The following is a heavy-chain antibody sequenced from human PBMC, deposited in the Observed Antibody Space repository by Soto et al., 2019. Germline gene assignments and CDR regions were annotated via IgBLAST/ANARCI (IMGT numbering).Heavy chain of an antibody. V-gene: IGHV4-38-2*01. Sequence: PSETLSLTCAVSGYSISSGYYWGWIRQPPGKGLEWIGSIYHSGSTYYNPSLKSRVTISVDTSKNQFSLKLSSVTAADTAVYYCAGGDNWNSHYYYYGMDGWGQGTTVTVSS. CDR1: GYSISSGYY. D-gene: IGHD1-7*01. CDR2: IYHSGST. CDR3: AGGDNWNSHYYYYGMDG. J-gene: IGHJ6*02.